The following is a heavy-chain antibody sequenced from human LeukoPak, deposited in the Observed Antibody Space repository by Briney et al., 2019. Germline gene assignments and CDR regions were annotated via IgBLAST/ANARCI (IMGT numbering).Heavy chain of an antibody. CDR2: INHSGST. V-gene: IGHV4-34*01. D-gene: IGHD6-13*01. Sequence: SETLSLTCAVYGGSFSGYYWSWIRQPPGKGLEWIGEINHSGSTNYNPSLKSRVTISVDTSKNQFSLKLSSVTAADTAVYYCARLRPYSSSWPGIRKNWFDPWGQGTLVTVSS. CDR1: GGSFSGYY. J-gene: IGHJ5*02. CDR3: ARLRPYSSSWPGIRKNWFDP.